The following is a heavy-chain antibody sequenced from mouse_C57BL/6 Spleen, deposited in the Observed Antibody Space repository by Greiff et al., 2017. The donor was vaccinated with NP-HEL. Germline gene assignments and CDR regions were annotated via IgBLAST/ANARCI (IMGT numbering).Heavy chain of an antibody. CDR1: GYAFSSSW. CDR3: ARTGEEDGYYVEYYFDY. J-gene: IGHJ2*01. CDR2: IYPGDGDT. V-gene: IGHV1-82*01. D-gene: IGHD2-3*01. Sequence: QVQLQQSGPELVKPGASVKISCKASGYAFSSSWMNWVKQRPGKGLEWIGRIYPGDGDTNYNGKFKGKATLTADKSSSTAYMQLSSLTSEDSAVYFCARTGEEDGYYVEYYFDYWGQGTTLTVSS.